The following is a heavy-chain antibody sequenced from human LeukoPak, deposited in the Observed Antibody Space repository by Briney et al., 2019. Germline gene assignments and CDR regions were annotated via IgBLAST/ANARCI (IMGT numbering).Heavy chain of an antibody. CDR3: ARLVAAAGTTNPSY. CDR2: INHSGST. Sequence: KASETLSLTCAVYGGSFSGYYWSWIRQPPGKGLEWIGEINHSGSTNYNPSLKSRVTISVDTSKNQFSLKLSSVTAADTAVYYCARLVAAAGTTNPSYWGQGTLVTVSS. J-gene: IGHJ4*02. D-gene: IGHD6-13*01. V-gene: IGHV4-34*01. CDR1: GGSFSGYY.